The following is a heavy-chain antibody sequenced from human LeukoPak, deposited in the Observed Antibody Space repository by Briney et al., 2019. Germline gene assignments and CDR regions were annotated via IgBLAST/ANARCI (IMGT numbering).Heavy chain of an antibody. CDR2: ISSSSSYI. CDR3: ARPRGYSYGNPDY. J-gene: IGHJ4*02. D-gene: IGHD5-18*01. CDR1: GFTFSSYS. V-gene: IGHV3-21*01. Sequence: GGSLRLSCAASGFTFSSYSMNWVRQAPGKGLEWVSSISSSSSYIYYADSVKGRFTISRDNAKNSLYLQMNSLRAEDTAVYYCARPRGYSYGNPDYWGQGTLVTVSS.